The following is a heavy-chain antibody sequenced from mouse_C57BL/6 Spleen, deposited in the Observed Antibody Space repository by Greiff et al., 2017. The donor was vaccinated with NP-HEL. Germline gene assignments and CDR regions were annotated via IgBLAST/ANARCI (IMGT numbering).Heavy chain of an antibody. V-gene: IGHV3-6*01. CDR3: ARRYAY. Sequence: EVKLLESGPGLVKPSQSLSLTCSVTGYSITRGYYWNWIRQFPGNKLEWLGYISYDGSNNYNPSLKNRISLTRDTSKNQFFLKLNSVTTEDTATYYCARRYAYWGQGTLVTVSA. CDR2: ISYDGSN. J-gene: IGHJ3*01. CDR1: GYSITRGYY.